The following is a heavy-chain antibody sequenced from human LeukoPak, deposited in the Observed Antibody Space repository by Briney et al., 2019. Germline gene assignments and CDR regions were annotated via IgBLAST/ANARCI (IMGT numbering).Heavy chain of an antibody. J-gene: IGHJ4*02. CDR2: ISGSGGST. CDR1: GFTFSSYS. CDR3: AKGSGDDYVWGSYRSQHYFDY. Sequence: GGSLRLSCAASGFTFSSYSMNWVRQAPGKGLEWVSAISGSGGSTCYADSVKGRFTISRDNSKNTLYLQMNSLRAEDTAVYYCAKGSGDDYVWGSYRSQHYFDYWGQGTLVTVSS. V-gene: IGHV3-23*01. D-gene: IGHD3-16*02.